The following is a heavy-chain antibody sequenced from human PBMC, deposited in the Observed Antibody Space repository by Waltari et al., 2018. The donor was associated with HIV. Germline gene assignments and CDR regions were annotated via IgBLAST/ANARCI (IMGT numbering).Heavy chain of an antibody. J-gene: IGHJ2*01. CDR1: GGSINSYY. V-gene: IGHV4-4*07. D-gene: IGHD3-22*01. CDR3: ARGTYYFDTSSGYPPLDL. Sequence: QVQLQQSGPRLMKPSETLSLTCIVSGGSINSYYWNWIRQPAGKALELIGRIYTSGSTKYNASLKSRVIMSIATAKNHFSLNLTSVAAADTAVYYCARGTYYFDTSSGYPPLDLWGRCSLVTVSS. CDR2: IYTSGST.